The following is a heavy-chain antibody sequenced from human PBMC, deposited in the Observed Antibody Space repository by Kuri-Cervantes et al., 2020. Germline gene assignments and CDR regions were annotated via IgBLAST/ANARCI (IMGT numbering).Heavy chain of an antibody. CDR3: AKVQYYYDSSGYLFDY. D-gene: IGHD3-22*01. J-gene: IGHJ4*02. V-gene: IGHV3-7*01. CDR2: IKQDGSEK. Sequence: GESLKISCAASGFTLSSYWMSWVRQAPGKGLEWVANIKQDGSEKYYVDSVKGRFTISRDNAKNSLYLQMNSLRAEDTAVYYCAKVQYYYDSSGYLFDYWGQGTLVTVSS. CDR1: GFTLSSYW.